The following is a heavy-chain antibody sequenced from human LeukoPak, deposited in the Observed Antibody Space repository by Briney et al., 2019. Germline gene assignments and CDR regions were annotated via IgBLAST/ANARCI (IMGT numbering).Heavy chain of an antibody. CDR3: ASGAGPSDY. CDR2: IYYTGST. J-gene: IGHJ4*02. Sequence: TSETLSLTCTVSGGSIYSYYWSWIRQSPGKGLEWIGYIYYTGSTNYNPSLKSRVTLSVDTSKNQFSLKLSSVTAADTAVYYCASGAGPSDYWGQGTLVTVSS. D-gene: IGHD4-17*01. V-gene: IGHV4-59*01. CDR1: GGSIYSYY.